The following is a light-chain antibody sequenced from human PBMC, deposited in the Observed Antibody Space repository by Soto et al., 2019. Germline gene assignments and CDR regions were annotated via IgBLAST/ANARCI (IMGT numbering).Light chain of an antibody. CDR3: QSAESSGTYVV. V-gene: IGLV3-25*03. CDR1: ALPKQY. CDR2: KDS. Sequence: SYELTQPPSVSVSPGQTARITCSGDALPKQYAYWYQQKPGQAPVLVIYKDSERPSGIPERFSGSSSGTTGTLNISGVQAEDEAYYYCQSAESSGTYVVFGGGTKLTVL. J-gene: IGLJ2*01.